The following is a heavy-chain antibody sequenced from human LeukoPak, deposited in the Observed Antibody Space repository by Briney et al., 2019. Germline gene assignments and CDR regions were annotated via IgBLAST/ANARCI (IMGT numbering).Heavy chain of an antibody. CDR2: INHSGST. V-gene: IGHV4-34*01. D-gene: IGHD6-13*01. CDR1: GGSSSGYY. CDR3: ARYKTGYSSSWRRFDY. Sequence: SETLSLTCAVYGGSSSGYYWSWIRQPPGKGLEWIGEINHSGSTNYNPSLKSRVTISVDTSKNQFSLKLSSVTAADTAVYYCARYKTGYSSSWRRFDYWGQGTLVTVSS. J-gene: IGHJ4*02.